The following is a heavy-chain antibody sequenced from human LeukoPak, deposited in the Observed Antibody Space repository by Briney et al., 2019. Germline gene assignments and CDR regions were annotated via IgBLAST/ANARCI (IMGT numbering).Heavy chain of an antibody. V-gene: IGHV1-2*02. CDR3: ARGDVVLMVYAAPEYYFDY. D-gene: IGHD2-8*01. J-gene: IGHJ4*02. CDR1: GFTFTGYY. Sequence: ASVNVSCKASGFTFTGYYMHWVRQAPGQGLEWMGWINPNSGGTNYAPKFQGRVTMTRDTSITTAYMELSRLRSDDTAVYYCARGDVVLMVYAAPEYYFDYWGQGTLVTVSS. CDR2: INPNSGGT.